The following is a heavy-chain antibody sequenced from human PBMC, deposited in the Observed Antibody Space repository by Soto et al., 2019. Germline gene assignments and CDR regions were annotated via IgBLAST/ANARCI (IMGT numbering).Heavy chain of an antibody. CDR2: IIPIFGTA. D-gene: IGHD3-3*01. CDR3: ARDRDFWSGYYFYYYGMDV. Sequence: GASVKVSCKASGGTFSSYAISWVRQASGQGLEWMGGIIPIFGTANYAQKFQGRVTITADKSTSTAYMELSSLRSEDTAVYYCARDRDFWSGYYFYYYGMDVWGQGTTVTVSS. V-gene: IGHV1-69*06. CDR1: GGTFSSYA. J-gene: IGHJ6*02.